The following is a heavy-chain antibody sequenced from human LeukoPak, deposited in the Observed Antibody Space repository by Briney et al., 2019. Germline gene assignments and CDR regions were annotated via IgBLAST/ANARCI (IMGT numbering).Heavy chain of an antibody. CDR2: IKSKTDGGTT. CDR1: GFTFSNAW. CDR3: TTRVRNYDFWSGYYYMDV. J-gene: IGHJ6*03. D-gene: IGHD3-3*01. Sequence: GGSLRLSCAASGFTFSNAWMSWVRQAPGKGLGWVGRIKSKTDGGTTDYAAPVKGRFTISRDDSKNTLYLQMNSLKTEDTAVYYCTTRVRNYDFWSGYYYMDVWGKGTTVTVSS. V-gene: IGHV3-15*01.